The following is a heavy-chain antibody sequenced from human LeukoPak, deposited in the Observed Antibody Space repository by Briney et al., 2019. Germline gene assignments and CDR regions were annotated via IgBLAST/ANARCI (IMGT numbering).Heavy chain of an antibody. Sequence: SETLSLTCAVYGGSFSGYCWGWIRQPPGKGLEWIGEINHSGSTNYNPSLKSRVTISVDTSKNQFSLKLSSVTAADTAVYYCASRRSLLWFGEFPFDYWGQGTLVTVSS. D-gene: IGHD3-10*01. CDR1: GGSFSGYC. J-gene: IGHJ4*02. CDR2: INHSGST. V-gene: IGHV4-34*01. CDR3: ASRRSLLWFGEFPFDY.